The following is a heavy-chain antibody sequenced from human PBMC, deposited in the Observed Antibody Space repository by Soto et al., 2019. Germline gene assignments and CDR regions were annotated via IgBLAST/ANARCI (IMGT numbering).Heavy chain of an antibody. CDR2: ISGSGSTT. CDR1: GFTFTTYG. V-gene: IGHV3-23*01. J-gene: IGHJ6*02. D-gene: IGHD3-10*01. Sequence: EVQLLESGGGLVQPGGSLRLSCAASGFTFTTYGMSWVRQASGKGLEWVSAISGSGSTTYYADSVKGRFTISRDDCKNTLYLHMNCLRADYTAIYYCADSLWFGVMDGMDVCGQGSTVTVS. CDR3: ADSLWFGVMDGMDV.